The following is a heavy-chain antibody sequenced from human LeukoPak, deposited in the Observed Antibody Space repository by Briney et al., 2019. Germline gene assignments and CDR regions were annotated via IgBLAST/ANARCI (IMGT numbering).Heavy chain of an antibody. CDR2: IYYSGST. D-gene: IGHD1-26*01. Sequence: PSETLSLTCTVSGGSISSSGYYWGWIRQPPGTGLEWIASIYYSGSTYYNPSLKSRITISVDTSKNQLSLKLSSLTAADTAVYYCARHEYSGSYYGLSWFDPWGQGTLVTVSS. CDR3: ARHEYSGSYYGLSWFDP. V-gene: IGHV4-39*01. CDR1: GGSISSSGYY. J-gene: IGHJ5*02.